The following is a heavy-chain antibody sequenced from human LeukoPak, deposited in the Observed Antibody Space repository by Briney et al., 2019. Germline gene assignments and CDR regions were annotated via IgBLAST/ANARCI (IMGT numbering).Heavy chain of an antibody. CDR1: GGSLSSYY. CDR3: AREGAGATHDY. Sequence: PSETLSLTCTVSGGSLSSYYGSWIRHPAGGGLEWIGRIYTSGSTNYNPSLKSRVTMSVDTSKNHFSLKLSSVTAADTAVYYCAREGAGATHDYWGQGTLVTVSS. D-gene: IGHD1-26*01. V-gene: IGHV4-4*07. CDR2: IYTSGST. J-gene: IGHJ4*02.